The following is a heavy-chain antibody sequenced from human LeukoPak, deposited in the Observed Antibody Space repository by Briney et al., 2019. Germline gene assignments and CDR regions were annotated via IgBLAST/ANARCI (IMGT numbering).Heavy chain of an antibody. J-gene: IGHJ4*02. CDR2: IYYSGST. CDR3: ARQQGIVATIYFDY. V-gene: IGHV4-39*07. Sequence: SETLCLTCTVSGGSISSSSYYWGWSRQPPGKGLEWIGSIYYSGSTYYNPSLKSRVTISVDTSKTQFSLKLSSVTAADTAVYYCARQQGIVATIYFDYWGQGTLVTVSS. D-gene: IGHD5-12*01. CDR1: GGSISSSSYY.